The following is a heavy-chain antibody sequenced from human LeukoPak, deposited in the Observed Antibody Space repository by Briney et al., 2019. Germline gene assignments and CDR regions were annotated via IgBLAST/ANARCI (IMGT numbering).Heavy chain of an antibody. CDR1: GDSISSFY. CDR2: IYYTGST. D-gene: IGHD3-22*01. V-gene: IGHV4-59*08. J-gene: IGHJ4*02. Sequence: SETLSLTCTVSGDSISSFYWSWIRQPPGKGLEWIGYIYYTGSTSYNPSFKSRGTISVDTSKNQFSLKLSSVTAADTAVYYCAGPYDSGGYYFSYWGQGTLVTVSS. CDR3: AGPYDSGGYYFSY.